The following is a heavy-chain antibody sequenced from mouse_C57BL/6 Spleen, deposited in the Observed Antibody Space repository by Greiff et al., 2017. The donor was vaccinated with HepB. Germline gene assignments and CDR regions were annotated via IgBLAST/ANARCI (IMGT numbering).Heavy chain of an antibody. D-gene: IGHD1-1*01. J-gene: IGHJ2*01. CDR1: GYAFSSSW. V-gene: IGHV1-82*01. CDR3: ARAIYYYGSSYGDFDY. Sequence: QVQLKQSGPELVKPGASVKISCKASGYAFSSSWMNWVKQRPGKGLEWIGRIYPGDGDTNYNGKFKGKATLTADKSSSTAYMQLSSLTSEDSAVYFCARAIYYYGSSYGDFDYWGQGTTLTVSS. CDR2: IYPGDGDT.